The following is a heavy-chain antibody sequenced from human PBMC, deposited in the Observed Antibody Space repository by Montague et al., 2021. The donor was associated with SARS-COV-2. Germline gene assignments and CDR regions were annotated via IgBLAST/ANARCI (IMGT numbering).Heavy chain of an antibody. J-gene: IGHJ6*03. CDR1: VGSISSYY. CDR2: IYYSGST. D-gene: IGHD3-3*01. CDR3: AGTYYDFWSGFIHYYYMDV. Sequence: ETLSLTCTVSVGSISSYYWSWIRQPPGKGLEWIGYIYYSGSTNYNPSLKSRVTISVDTSKNQFSLKLSSVTAADTAVYYCAGTYYDFWSGFIHYYYMDVWGKGTTVTVSS. V-gene: IGHV4-59*01.